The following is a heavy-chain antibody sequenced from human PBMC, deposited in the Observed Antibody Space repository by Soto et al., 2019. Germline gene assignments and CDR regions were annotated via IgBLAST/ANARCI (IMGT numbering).Heavy chain of an antibody. J-gene: IGHJ6*02. CDR3: ARWHSSSGYYGMDV. V-gene: IGHV4-34*01. D-gene: IGHD6-25*01. CDR2: INHSGST. CDR1: GGSFSGDY. Sequence: SETLSLTCAVYGGSFSGDYWSWIRQPPGKGLEWIGEINHSGSTNYNPSLKSRVTISVDTSKNQFALKLSSVTAADTAVYYCARWHSSSGYYGMDVWGQGTTVTVSS.